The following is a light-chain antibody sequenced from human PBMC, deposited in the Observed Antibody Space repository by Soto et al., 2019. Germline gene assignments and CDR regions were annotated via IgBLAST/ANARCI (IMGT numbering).Light chain of an antibody. Sequence: QSALTQPPSVSGAPGQRVTISCTGSSSNIGAGYDVHWYQQLPGTAPKLLIYGSSNRPSGVPDRFSGSKSGTSASLAITGLQAEDEADYYCQSYDSSLYVFGTGTKVTVL. CDR1: SSNIGAGYD. J-gene: IGLJ1*01. CDR2: GSS. CDR3: QSYDSSLYV. V-gene: IGLV1-40*01.